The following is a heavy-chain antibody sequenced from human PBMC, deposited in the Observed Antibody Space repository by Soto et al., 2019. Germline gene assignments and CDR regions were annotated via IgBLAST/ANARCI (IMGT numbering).Heavy chain of an antibody. Sequence: GASVKVSCKASGGTFSSYTISWVRQAPGQGLEWMGRIIPILGIANYAQKFQGRVTITADKSTSTAYMELSSLRSEDTAVYYCAREGVVVPAAIGYFDYWGQGTLVTVSS. CDR2: IIPILGIA. V-gene: IGHV1-69*04. D-gene: IGHD2-2*01. J-gene: IGHJ4*02. CDR3: AREGVVVPAAIGYFDY. CDR1: GGTFSSYT.